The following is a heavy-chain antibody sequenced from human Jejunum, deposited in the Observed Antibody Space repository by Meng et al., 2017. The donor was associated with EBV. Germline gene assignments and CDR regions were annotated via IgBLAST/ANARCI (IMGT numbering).Heavy chain of an antibody. CDR2: IYWDDDK. V-gene: IGHV2-5*02. CDR3: THRPMTSAYYYFDY. CDR1: GFSLSISGVG. Sequence: QITLKESGPTLVNPXXXXTXTXTFSGFSLSISGVGVGWIRQPPGKALEWLALIYWDDDKRYSPSLKSRLTITKDTSKNQVVLTMTNMDPVDTATYYCTHRPMTSAYYYFDYWGQGTLGTVSS. D-gene: IGHD3-22*01. J-gene: IGHJ4*02.